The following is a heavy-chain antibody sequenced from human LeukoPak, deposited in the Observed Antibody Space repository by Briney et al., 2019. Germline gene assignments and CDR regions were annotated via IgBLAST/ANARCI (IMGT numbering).Heavy chain of an antibody. CDR3: AKVTRDYGDYATFDY. D-gene: IGHD4-17*01. J-gene: IGHJ4*02. CDR2: IRYDGSNK. V-gene: IGHV3-30*02. Sequence: PGRSLRLSCAASGFTFSSYGMPWVRQAPGKGLEWVAFIRYDGSNKYYADSVKGRFTISRDNSKNTLYLQMNSLRAEDTAVYYCAKVTRDYGDYATFDYWGQGTLVTVSS. CDR1: GFTFSSYG.